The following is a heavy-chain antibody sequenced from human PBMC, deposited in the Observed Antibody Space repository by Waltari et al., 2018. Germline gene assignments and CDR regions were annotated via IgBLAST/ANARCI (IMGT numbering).Heavy chain of an antibody. Sequence: QVQLQESGPGLVKPSGTLSLTCAVSGGSISGSTWWSWVRQPPGKGLEWIGEIYHSGSTNYNPSLKRRVTISVDKSKNQFSLKLSSVTAADTAVYYCARDSSSLYYFDYWGQGTLVTVSS. J-gene: IGHJ4*02. CDR1: GGSISGSTW. D-gene: IGHD6-13*01. CDR3: ARDSSSLYYFDY. CDR2: IYHSGST. V-gene: IGHV4-4*02.